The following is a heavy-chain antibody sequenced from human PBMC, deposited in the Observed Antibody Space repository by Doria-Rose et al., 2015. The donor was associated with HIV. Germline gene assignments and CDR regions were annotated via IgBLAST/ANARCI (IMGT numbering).Heavy chain of an antibody. V-gene: IGHV2-26*01. Sequence: QVTLKESGPVLVKPTETLTLTCTVSGVSLSSPGMGVSWIRQPPGKALEWLANIFSDDERYYITSLKSRLTISRGTSKSQVVITMTDMDPVDTATYYCARIKSSRWYHKYYFDFWGQGTLVIVSA. CDR1: GVSLSSPGMG. D-gene: IGHD6-13*01. J-gene: IGHJ4*02. CDR3: ARIKSSRWYHKYYFDF. CDR2: IFSDDER.